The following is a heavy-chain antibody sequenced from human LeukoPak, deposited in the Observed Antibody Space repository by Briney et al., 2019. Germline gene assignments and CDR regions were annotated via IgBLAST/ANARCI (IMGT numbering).Heavy chain of an antibody. V-gene: IGHV4-39*07. Sequence: PSGTLSLACGVSGGSVSTSTYYWGWIRQPPGKGLEWIGSIYYNGSTDYHPSLKSRVTISLEPSKNQFSLKLTSVTAADTAVYYCASPQGLFYYHTAGYFEGNAFDIWGQGTMVTVSS. CDR3: ASPQGLFYYHTAGYFEGNAFDI. J-gene: IGHJ3*02. CDR2: IYYNGST. CDR1: GGSVSTSTYY. D-gene: IGHD3-22*01.